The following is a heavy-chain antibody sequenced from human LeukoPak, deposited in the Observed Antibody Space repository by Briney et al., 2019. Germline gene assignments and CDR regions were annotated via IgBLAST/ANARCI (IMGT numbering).Heavy chain of an antibody. D-gene: IGHD6-19*01. Sequence: SETLSLTCTVSGGSISSYYWSWNPQPPGKGLEWSVDIYYSGSTNYNPSLKSVVTISVHTSRHQFALELSSVTGADTAVYYCARWYSSGWYSNHFDYWGEGTLVTVSS. CDR2: IYYSGST. CDR1: GGSISSYY. V-gene: IGHV4-59*01. J-gene: IGHJ4*02. CDR3: ARWYSSGWYSNHFDY.